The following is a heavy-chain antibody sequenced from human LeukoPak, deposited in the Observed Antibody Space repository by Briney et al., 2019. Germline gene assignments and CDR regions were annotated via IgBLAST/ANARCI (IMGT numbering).Heavy chain of an antibody. CDR1: GLTFSSYG. V-gene: IGHV3-30*18. CDR2: ISYDGSNK. D-gene: IGHD6-19*01. J-gene: IGHJ4*02. CDR3: AKDSRSGLSIAVAGHFDY. Sequence: GGSLRPSCEASGLTFSSYGMPWVRKAPGKGLKWVAVISYDGSNKYYADSVKGRFTISRDNSKNTLYLQMNSLRAEDTAVYYCAKDSRSGLSIAVAGHFDYWGQGTLVTVSS.